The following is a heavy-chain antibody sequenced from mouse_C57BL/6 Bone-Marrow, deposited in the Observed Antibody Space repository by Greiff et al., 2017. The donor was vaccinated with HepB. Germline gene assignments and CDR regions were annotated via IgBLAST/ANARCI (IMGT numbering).Heavy chain of an antibody. Sequence: QVQLKESGAELARPGASVKMSCKASGYTFTSYTMHWVKQRPGQGLEWIGYINPSSGYTKYNQKFKDKATLTADKSSSTAYMQLSGLTSEDSAVYYCAFYDYDYFDYWGQGTTLTVSS. V-gene: IGHV1-4*01. CDR2: INPSSGYT. J-gene: IGHJ2*01. D-gene: IGHD2-4*01. CDR1: GYTFTSYT. CDR3: AFYDYDYFDY.